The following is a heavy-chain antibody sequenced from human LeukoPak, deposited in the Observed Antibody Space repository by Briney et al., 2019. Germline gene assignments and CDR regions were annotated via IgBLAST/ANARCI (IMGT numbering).Heavy chain of an antibody. V-gene: IGHV3-30*02. CDR3: AKDPSGSYSPDAFDI. CDR2: IRYDGSNK. J-gene: IGHJ3*02. CDR1: GFTFSSYG. Sequence: QPGGSLRLSCAASGFTFSSYGMHWVRQAPGKGLEWVAFIRYDGSNKYYADSVKGRFTISRDNSKNTLYLQMNSLRAEDTAVYYCAKDPSGSYSPDAFDIWGQGTMVTVSS. D-gene: IGHD1-26*01.